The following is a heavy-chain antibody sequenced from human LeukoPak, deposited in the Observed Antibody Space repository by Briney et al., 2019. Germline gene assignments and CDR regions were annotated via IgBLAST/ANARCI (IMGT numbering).Heavy chain of an antibody. D-gene: IGHD3-10*01. V-gene: IGHV3-30*18. CDR3: AKDPSAFGEFYFDY. J-gene: IGHJ4*02. CDR2: MSSDGSKR. Sequence: GRSLRLSCAASGFTFSSYGMHWVRQAPDKGLEWVAFMSSDGSKRYFADSVKGRFTISRDNSKSTLDLQMSRLRAEDTAVYYCAKDPSAFGEFYFDYWGQGTLVTVSS. CDR1: GFTFSSYG.